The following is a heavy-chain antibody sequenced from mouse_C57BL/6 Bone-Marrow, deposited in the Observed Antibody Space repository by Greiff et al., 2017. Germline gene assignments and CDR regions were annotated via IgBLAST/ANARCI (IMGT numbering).Heavy chain of an antibody. CDR2: ISDGGSYT. D-gene: IGHD5-1*01. CDR3: ARDRVRLDY. Sequence: EVQVVESGGGLVKPGGSLKLSCAASGFTFSSYAMSWVRQTPEKRLEWVATISDGGSYTYYPDNVKGRFTISRDNAKNNLYLQMSHLKSEDTAMYYCARDRVRLDYWGQGTTLTVSS. CDR1: GFTFSSYA. V-gene: IGHV5-4*01. J-gene: IGHJ2*01.